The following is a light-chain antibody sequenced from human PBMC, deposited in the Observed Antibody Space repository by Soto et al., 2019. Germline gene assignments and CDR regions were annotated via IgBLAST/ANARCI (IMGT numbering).Light chain of an antibody. CDR2: KAS. V-gene: IGKV1-5*03. CDR1: QSISSW. J-gene: IGKJ4*01. Sequence: DIQMTQSPSTLSASVGDRVTITCRASQSISSWLAWYQQKPGKAPKILIYKASSLESGVPSRFSGSGSGTEFNLTISSLQSEDFGVYYCQQYNNWSRATFGGGTKV. CDR3: QQYNNWSRAT.